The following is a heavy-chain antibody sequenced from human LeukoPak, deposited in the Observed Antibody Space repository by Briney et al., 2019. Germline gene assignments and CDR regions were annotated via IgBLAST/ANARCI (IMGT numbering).Heavy chain of an antibody. D-gene: IGHD3-3*01. J-gene: IGHJ2*01. CDR3: ARGILGSFYFDV. V-gene: IGHV4-34*01. CDR1: GGSFSVYY. CDR2: IHYKGAT. Sequence: PSETLSLTCAVSGGSFSVYYWSWIRQSPGKGLEWIAEIHYKGATSHKPSLQSRVTISGDTTKNQISLKVTSVTAADTAVYYSARGILGSFYFDVWGRGTLVTVSS.